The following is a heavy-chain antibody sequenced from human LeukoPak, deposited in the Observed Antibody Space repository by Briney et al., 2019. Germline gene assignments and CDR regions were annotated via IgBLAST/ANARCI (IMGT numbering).Heavy chain of an antibody. CDR1: GFTFSSYA. Sequence: GGSLRLSCTASGFTFSSYAMHWVRQAPGKGLEYVSTISSSGGSTYYADSVKGRFTISRDNSKNTLYLQMSSLRAEDTAVYYCVKRPYCGGDCYYFDYWGQGTLVTVSS. J-gene: IGHJ4*02. V-gene: IGHV3-64D*06. CDR2: ISSSGGST. CDR3: VKRPYCGGDCYYFDY. D-gene: IGHD2-21*02.